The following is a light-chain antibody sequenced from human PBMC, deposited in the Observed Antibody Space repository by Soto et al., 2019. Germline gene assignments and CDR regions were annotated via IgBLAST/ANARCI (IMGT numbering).Light chain of an antibody. CDR3: SSYTTSVTYV. Sequence: QSVLTQPASVSGSPGQSITISCTGTSSDVGAYNSVSWYQQHPGKAPKLIIYDVSTRPSGISDRFSGSKSGNTASLTISGLQAGDESDYYCSSYTTSVTYVFGTGTKV. V-gene: IGLV2-14*01. J-gene: IGLJ1*01. CDR1: SSDVGAYNS. CDR2: DVS.